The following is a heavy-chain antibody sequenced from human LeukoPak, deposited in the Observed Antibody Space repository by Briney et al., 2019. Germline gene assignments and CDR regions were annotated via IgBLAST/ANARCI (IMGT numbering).Heavy chain of an antibody. CDR3: AKYRTYYYDSSGHD. J-gene: IGHJ4*02. V-gene: IGHV3-23*01. D-gene: IGHD3-22*01. Sequence: GGSLRLSCAASGFTFSSYAMSWVRQAPGKGLEWLSAISGSGGSTYYADSVKGRFTISRDNSKNTLYLQMNSLRAEDTAVYYCAKYRTYYYDSSGHDWGQGTLVTVSS. CDR2: ISGSGGST. CDR1: GFTFSSYA.